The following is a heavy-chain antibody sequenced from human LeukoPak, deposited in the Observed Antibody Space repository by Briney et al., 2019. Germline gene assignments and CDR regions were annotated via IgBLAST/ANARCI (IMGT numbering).Heavy chain of an antibody. D-gene: IGHD2-21*01. J-gene: IGHJ3*02. CDR2: IRSKANSYAT. CDR3: TSPIHWRNAFDI. Sequence: GGSLRLSCAASGFTFSGSAMHRVRQASGKGLEWVGRIRSKANSYATAYAASVKGRFTISRDDSKNTAYLQMNSLKTEDTAVYYCTSPIHWRNAFDIWGQGTMVTVSS. CDR1: GFTFSGSA. V-gene: IGHV3-73*01.